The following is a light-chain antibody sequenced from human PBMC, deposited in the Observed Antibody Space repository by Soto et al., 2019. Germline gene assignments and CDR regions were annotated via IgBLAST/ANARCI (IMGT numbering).Light chain of an antibody. V-gene: IGLV2-14*01. CDR2: DVS. Sequence: QSALTQPASVSASPGQSITISCTGTSSDIGAYNSVSWYQQHPGKAPQLMIYDVSYRPSGISSRFSGSKSGNTASLTISGLQADDEADYYCSSYTTSSTRVFGGGTKLTVL. J-gene: IGLJ2*01. CDR1: SSDIGAYNS. CDR3: SSYTTSSTRV.